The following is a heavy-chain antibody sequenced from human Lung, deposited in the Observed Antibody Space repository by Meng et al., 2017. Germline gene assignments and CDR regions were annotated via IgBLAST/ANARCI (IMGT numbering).Heavy chain of an antibody. D-gene: IGHD6-6*01. CDR3: ARKGYSSSSGNDY. J-gene: IGHJ4*02. CDR1: GGTFSSYA. V-gene: IGHV1-69*01. CDR2: IIPIFGTA. Sequence: QVPLWQYGAGVKKPGSWVKVSCKASGGTFSSYAISWVRQAPGQGLEWMGGIIPIFGTANYAQKFQGRVTITADESTSTAYMELSSLRSEDTAVYYCARKGYSSSSGNDYWGQGTLVTVSS.